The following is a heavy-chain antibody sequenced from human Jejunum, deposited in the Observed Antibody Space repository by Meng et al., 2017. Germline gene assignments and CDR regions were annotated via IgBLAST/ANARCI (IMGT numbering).Heavy chain of an antibody. CDR2: VWPSGAT. V-gene: IGHV4-4*02. J-gene: IGHJ4*02. CDR1: GVSTTAPFY. CDR3: ARAIRERYFDS. Sequence: QGHRQGPGPGLGKPSGTLSLTCTVSGVSTTAPFYWTWIRQAPGKGLEWIGEVWPSGATYYNPSLSSRITISIDTSNNQFSLEVAFLTAADTAVYYCARAIRERYFDSWGQGTLVTVSS. D-gene: IGHD1-14*01.